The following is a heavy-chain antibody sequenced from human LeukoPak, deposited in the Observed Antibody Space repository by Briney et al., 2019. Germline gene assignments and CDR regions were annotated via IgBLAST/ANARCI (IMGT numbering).Heavy chain of an antibody. CDR2: IFKDGIIR. CDR1: GFTFNTYT. V-gene: IGHV3-30-3*01. Sequence: GGSLRLSCAASGFTFNTYTMHWVRQAPGKGLEWVALIFKDGIIRYYADSVKGRFTISRDSSKNTLYLQMNSLRAEDTAVYYCARRGQWFGETLDYWGQGTLVTVSS. D-gene: IGHD3-10*01. CDR3: ARRGQWFGETLDY. J-gene: IGHJ4*02.